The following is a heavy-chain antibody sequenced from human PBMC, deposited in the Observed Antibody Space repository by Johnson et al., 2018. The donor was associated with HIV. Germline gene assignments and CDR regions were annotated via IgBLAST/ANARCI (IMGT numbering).Heavy chain of an antibody. D-gene: IGHD4-11*01. CDR1: GFTFSDYY. J-gene: IGHJ3*02. V-gene: IGHV3-11*04. CDR3: ARSLRRLQRVFDAFDI. Sequence: QVQLVESGGGLVKPGGSLRLSCAASGFTFSDYYMSWIRQAPGKGLEWVSYISSSGSTIYYADSVKGRFTISRYNAKNSLYLQMNSLRAEDTAVYYCARSLRRLQRVFDAFDIWGQGTMVTVSS. CDR2: ISSSGSTI.